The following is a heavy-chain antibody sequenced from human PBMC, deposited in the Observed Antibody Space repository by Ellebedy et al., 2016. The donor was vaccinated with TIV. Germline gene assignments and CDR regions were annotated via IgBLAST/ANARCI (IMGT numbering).Heavy chain of an antibody. CDR3: ARASIVGATAYKMPNDY. D-gene: IGHD1-26*01. J-gene: IGHJ4*02. V-gene: IGHV1-18*01. CDR2: ISAYNGNT. CDR1: GYTFTSYG. Sequence: AASVKVSCKASGYTFTSYGISWVRQAPGQGLEWMGWISAYNGNTNYAQKLQGRVTMTTDTSTSTAYMERRSLRSDDTAVYYCARASIVGATAYKMPNDYWGQGTLVTVSS.